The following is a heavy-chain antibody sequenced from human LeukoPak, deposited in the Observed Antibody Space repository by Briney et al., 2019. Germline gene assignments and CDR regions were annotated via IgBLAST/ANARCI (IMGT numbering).Heavy chain of an antibody. V-gene: IGHV3-21*01. CDR3: ARGAYLFSSTGCYSFDY. D-gene: IGHD2-2*01. CDR2: ISSSSSYI. CDR1: GFTFSSYS. Sequence: GGSLRLPCAASGFTFSSYSMNWVRQAPGKGLEWVSSISSSSSYIYYADSVKGRFTISRDNAKNSLYLQMNSLRAEDTAVYYCARGAYLFSSTGCYSFDYWGQGTLVTVSS. J-gene: IGHJ4*02.